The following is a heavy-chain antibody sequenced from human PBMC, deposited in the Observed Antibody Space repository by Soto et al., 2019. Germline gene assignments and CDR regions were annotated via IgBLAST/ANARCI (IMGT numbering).Heavy chain of an antibody. CDR2: IYYSGST. V-gene: IGHV4-59*01. D-gene: IGHD5-12*01. Sequence: QVQLQESGPGLVKPSETLSLTCTVSGGSISSYYWSWIRQPPGKGLEWIGYIYYSGSTNYNPSLMRRVTISVDTSKNQFSLKLSSVTAADTAVYYCARSGPIDSRGNWFDPWGQGTLVTVSS. J-gene: IGHJ5*02. CDR3: ARSGPIDSRGNWFDP. CDR1: GGSISSYY.